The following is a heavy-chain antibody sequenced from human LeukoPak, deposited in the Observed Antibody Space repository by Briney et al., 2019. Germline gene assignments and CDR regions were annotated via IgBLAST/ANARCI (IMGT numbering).Heavy chain of an antibody. J-gene: IGHJ4*02. Sequence: SETLSLTCTVSGGSISSYYWSWIRQPPGKGLEYIGEINHSGSTNYNPSLKRRVTISGDTSKNQFSLKLSSVTAAATAVYYCARHFKVGYSSSWAQYYFDYWGQGTLVTVSS. CDR1: GGSISSYY. D-gene: IGHD6-13*01. CDR2: INHSGST. CDR3: ARHFKVGYSSSWAQYYFDY. V-gene: IGHV4-34*01.